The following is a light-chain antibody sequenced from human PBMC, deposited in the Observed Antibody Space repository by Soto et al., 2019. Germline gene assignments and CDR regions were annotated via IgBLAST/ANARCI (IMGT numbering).Light chain of an antibody. J-gene: IGKJ1*01. CDR1: QSVASRY. Sequence: EIVLTQSPDTLSLSPGARATLSCRASQSVASRYIAWYQQKPGQAPRPLIFGASIRATDIPDRFSGGVSGTDFTLTINRLEPEDSAVYYCQQYGSRWTFGQGTKVEIK. CDR3: QQYGSRWT. CDR2: GAS. V-gene: IGKV3-20*01.